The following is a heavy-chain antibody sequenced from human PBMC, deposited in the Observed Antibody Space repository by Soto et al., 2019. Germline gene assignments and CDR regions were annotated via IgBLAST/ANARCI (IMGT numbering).Heavy chain of an antibody. V-gene: IGHV3-33*01. D-gene: IGHD2-8*01. J-gene: IGHJ6*02. CDR3: ARELGRVEDCTNGVCYEGDYYYGMDV. CDR1: GFTFSSYG. Sequence: GESLKISCAASGFTFSSYGMHWVRQAPGKGLEWVAVIWYDGSNKYYADSVKGRFTISRDNSKNTLYLQMNSLRAEDTAVYYCARELGRVEDCTNGVCYEGDYYYGMDVWGQGTTVTVSS. CDR2: IWYDGSNK.